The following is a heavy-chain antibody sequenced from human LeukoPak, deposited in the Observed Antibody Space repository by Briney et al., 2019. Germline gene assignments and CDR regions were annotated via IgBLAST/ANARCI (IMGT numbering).Heavy chain of an antibody. CDR2: IFHPGST. D-gene: IGHD2-2*01. Sequence: SETLSLTCTVYGESFSGYYWTWIRQPPGKGLEWIGEIFHPGSTDYNPSLNSRVTISLDTSSNQFSLSLSSVTAADTAVYYCARHYGGSSNFDSWGQGTLVTVSS. CDR1: GESFSGYY. CDR3: ARHYGGSSNFDS. J-gene: IGHJ4*02. V-gene: IGHV4-34*12.